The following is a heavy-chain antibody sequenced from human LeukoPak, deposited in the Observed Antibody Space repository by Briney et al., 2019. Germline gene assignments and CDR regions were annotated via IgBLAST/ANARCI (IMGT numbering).Heavy chain of an antibody. CDR1: GFTFSSYA. D-gene: IGHD2-21*01. Sequence: GRSLRLSCAASGFTFSSYAIHWVRQTPGKGLEWVAFMSYDGSNKYYADSVKGRFAISRDNSKITLYLQMSSLRVEDTAVYYCARDLPIPKYGMDVWGQGTTVTVSS. CDR2: MSYDGSNK. V-gene: IGHV3-30*09. J-gene: IGHJ6*02. CDR3: ARDLPIPKYGMDV.